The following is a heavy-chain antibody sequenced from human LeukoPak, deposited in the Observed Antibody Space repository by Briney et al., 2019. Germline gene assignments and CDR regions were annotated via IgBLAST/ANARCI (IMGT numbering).Heavy chain of an antibody. CDR1: GYTFTGYY. Sequence: PGASVKVSCKASGYTFTGYYMHWVRQAPGQGLEWMGWINPNSGGTNYAQKFQGRVTMTRDTSISTACMELSRLRSDDTAVYYCASDGTPDSGSYFDYWGQGTLVTVSS. J-gene: IGHJ4*02. CDR3: ASDGTPDSGSYFDY. CDR2: INPNSGGT. D-gene: IGHD1-26*01. V-gene: IGHV1-2*02.